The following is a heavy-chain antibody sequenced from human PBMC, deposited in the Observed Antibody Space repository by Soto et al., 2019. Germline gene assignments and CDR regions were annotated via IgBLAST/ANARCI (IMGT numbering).Heavy chain of an antibody. D-gene: IGHD1-1*01. J-gene: IGHJ4*02. CDR3: ARSKLERRRLFDY. CDR1: GYTFTSYA. V-gene: IGHV1-18*01. CDR2: ISAYDGIA. Sequence: ASVKVSCKASGYTFTSYAFSWVRQAPGQGLEWMGRISAYDGIANYAQKFQGRVTITTDTSTSTAYMELKSLRSEDTAVYYCARSKLERRRLFDYWGQGTLVTVSS.